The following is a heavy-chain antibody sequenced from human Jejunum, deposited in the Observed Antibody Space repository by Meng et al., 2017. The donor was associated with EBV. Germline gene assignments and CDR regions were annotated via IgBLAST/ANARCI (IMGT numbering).Heavy chain of an antibody. D-gene: IGHD2-8*02. CDR3: ARRTGDYVVGY. V-gene: IGHV4-34*02. Sequence: QGQLTRWGAGRLRPTATRSLTCAGYGGSFSGYYWSWVRQPPGRGLEYIGEVHFSGITNYTPSLKSRVTMSVDASKNQFSLRLTSVTAADTAVYYCARRTGDYVVGYWGQGTLVTVSS. J-gene: IGHJ4*02. CDR1: GGSFSGYY. CDR2: VHFSGIT.